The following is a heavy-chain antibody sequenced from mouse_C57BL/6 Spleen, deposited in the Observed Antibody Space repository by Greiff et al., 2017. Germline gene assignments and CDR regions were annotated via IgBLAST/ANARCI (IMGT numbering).Heavy chain of an antibody. CDR3: ARDDYDLYYAMDY. D-gene: IGHD2-4*01. J-gene: IGHJ4*01. Sequence: EVNVVESGGGLVKPGGSLKLSCAASGFTFSSYAMSWVRQTPEKRLEWVATISDGGSYTYYPDNVKGRFTISRDNAKNNLYLQMSHLKSEDTAMYYWARDDYDLYYAMDYWGQGTSFTVSS. CDR1: GFTFSSYA. CDR2: ISDGGSYT. V-gene: IGHV5-4*01.